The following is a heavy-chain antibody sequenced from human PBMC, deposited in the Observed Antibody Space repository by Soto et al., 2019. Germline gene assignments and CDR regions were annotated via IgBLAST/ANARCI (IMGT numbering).Heavy chain of an antibody. CDR2: IYYSGST. V-gene: IGHV4-30-4*01. CDR3: ARGVNYINWFDP. D-gene: IGHD1-7*01. CDR1: GGSISSGDYY. J-gene: IGHJ5*02. Sequence: SETLSLTCTVSGGSISSGDYYWSWIRQPPGKGMEWIGYIYYSGSTYYNLSLRSRVTISVDTSKNQFSLKLSSVTAADTAVYYCARGVNYINWFDPWGQGTLVTVSS.